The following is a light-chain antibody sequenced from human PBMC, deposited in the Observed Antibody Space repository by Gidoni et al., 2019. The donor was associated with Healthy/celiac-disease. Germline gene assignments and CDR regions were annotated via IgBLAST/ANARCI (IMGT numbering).Light chain of an antibody. CDR3: QQYNSYSIT. V-gene: IGKV1-5*03. J-gene: IGKJ5*01. Sequence: DIQLTQSPSTLSASVGDRVTITCRASQSISSWLAWYQQKPGNAPRLLIYKASSLESGIPSRFSGSGSGTEFTLTISSLQPDDFATYYCQQYNSYSITFGQGTRLEIK. CDR1: QSISSW. CDR2: KAS.